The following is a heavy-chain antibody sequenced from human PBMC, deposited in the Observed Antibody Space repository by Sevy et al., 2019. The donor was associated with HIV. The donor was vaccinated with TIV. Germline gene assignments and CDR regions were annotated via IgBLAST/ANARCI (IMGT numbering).Heavy chain of an antibody. J-gene: IGHJ5*02. CDR2: INRDGSST. CDR1: GLTFRSDW. CDR3: LSEGGDWFDP. Sequence: GGSLRLSCAASGLTFRSDWMHWIRQAPGKGLVWVSGINRDGSSTAYADSVKGRFTISRDNAKNTLYLQMNSLRAEDTSLYYCLSEGGDWFDPWGQGTLVTVSS. D-gene: IGHD3-16*01. V-gene: IGHV3-74*01.